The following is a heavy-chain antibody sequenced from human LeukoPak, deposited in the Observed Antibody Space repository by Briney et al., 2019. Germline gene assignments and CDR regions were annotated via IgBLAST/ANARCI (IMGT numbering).Heavy chain of an antibody. D-gene: IGHD6-19*01. Sequence: ASVKVSCKASGYTFSSYAMHWVRQAPGQRLEWMGWINAGNGNTKYSQKFQGRVTITRDTSASTVYMELSSLRSEDTAVYYCARLSVAGTKPFDYWGQGTLVTVSS. CDR3: ARLSVAGTKPFDY. J-gene: IGHJ4*02. V-gene: IGHV1-3*01. CDR1: GYTFSSYA. CDR2: INAGNGNT.